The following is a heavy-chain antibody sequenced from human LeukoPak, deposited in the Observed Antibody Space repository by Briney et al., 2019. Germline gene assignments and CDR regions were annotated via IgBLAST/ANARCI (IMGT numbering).Heavy chain of an antibody. D-gene: IGHD6-19*01. CDR1: GGSFSGYY. CDR2: INHSGNT. V-gene: IGHV4-34*01. CDR3: ARSSSSGWGFRFDP. Sequence: SETLSLTCAVYGGSFSGYYWSWIRQPPGKGLEWVGEINHSGNTNYNPSLKSRVTISVDTSKNQFSLKLSSVTAADTAVYYCARSSSSGWGFRFDPWGQGTLVTVSS. J-gene: IGHJ5*02.